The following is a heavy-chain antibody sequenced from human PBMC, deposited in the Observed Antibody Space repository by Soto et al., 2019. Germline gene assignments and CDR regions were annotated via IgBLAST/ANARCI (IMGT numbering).Heavy chain of an antibody. CDR2: VYHTGAS. CDR3: ARGGNRYTNVGSGVGGFYF. D-gene: IGHD2-8*01. V-gene: IGHV4-59*01. CDR1: GASISSSY. Sequence: PSETLSLTCTVSGASISSSYWSWIRQSPERGLEWIAYVYHTGASNYNPSLNIRVTLSLDTSKCQFSLHLSSLTPADTAVYFCARGGNRYTNVGSGVGGFYFWGQGSLVTVSS. J-gene: IGHJ4*02.